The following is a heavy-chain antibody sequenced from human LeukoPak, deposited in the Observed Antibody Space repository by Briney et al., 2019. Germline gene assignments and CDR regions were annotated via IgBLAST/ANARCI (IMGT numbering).Heavy chain of an antibody. D-gene: IGHD3-9*01. CDR2: INHSGST. Sequence: SETLSLTCAVYGGSFSGYYWSWIRQPPGKGLEWIGEINHSGSTNYNPSLTSRVTISVDTSKNQFSLKLSSVTAADTAVYYCARGEIRYFDWAGNWFDPWGQGTLVTVSS. J-gene: IGHJ5*02. CDR3: ARGEIRYFDWAGNWFDP. V-gene: IGHV4-34*01. CDR1: GGSFSGYY.